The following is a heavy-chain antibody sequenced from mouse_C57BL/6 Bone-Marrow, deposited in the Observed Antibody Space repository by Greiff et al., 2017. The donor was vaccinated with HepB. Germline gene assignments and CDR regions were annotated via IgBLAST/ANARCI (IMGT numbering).Heavy chain of an antibody. J-gene: IGHJ3*01. CDR1: GYTFTSYG. CDR3: ARGGLFAY. D-gene: IGHD6-1*01. V-gene: IGHV1-81*01. CDR2: IYPRSGNT. Sequence: QVQLKQSGAELARPGASVKLSCKASGYTFTSYGISWVKQRTGQGLEWIGEIYPRSGNTYYNEKFKGKATLTVDKSSSTAYMQLSSLTSEDSAVYYCARGGLFAYWGQGTLVTVSA.